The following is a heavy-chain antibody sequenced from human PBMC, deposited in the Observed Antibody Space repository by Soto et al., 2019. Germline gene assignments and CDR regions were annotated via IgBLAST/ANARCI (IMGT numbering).Heavy chain of an antibody. CDR1: GYTFTSYD. J-gene: IGHJ4*02. CDR3: AKDHYDILTGPFDY. D-gene: IGHD3-9*01. V-gene: IGHV1-8*01. CDR2: MNPNSGNT. Sequence: ASVKVSCKASGYTFTSYDINWVRQATGQGLEWMGWMNPNSGNTGYAQKFQGRVTMTRNTSISTAYMELSSLRSEDTAVYYCAKDHYDILTGPFDYWGQGTLVTVSS.